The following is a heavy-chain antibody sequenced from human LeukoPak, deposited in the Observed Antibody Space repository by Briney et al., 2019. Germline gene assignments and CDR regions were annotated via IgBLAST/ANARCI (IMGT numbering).Heavy chain of an antibody. D-gene: IGHD4-17*01. J-gene: IGHJ4*02. CDR2: ISGEGIHT. Sequence: GGSLRLSCAASGITFSNYAMTWVRQAPGKGLQWVSAISGEGIHTYYIDSVKGRFTTSRDNSKNTLFLQMNSLRADDTAVYYCAKNYGTSRPFYDYWGQGIVVTVSS. V-gene: IGHV3-23*01. CDR1: GITFSNYA. CDR3: AKNYGTSRPFYDY.